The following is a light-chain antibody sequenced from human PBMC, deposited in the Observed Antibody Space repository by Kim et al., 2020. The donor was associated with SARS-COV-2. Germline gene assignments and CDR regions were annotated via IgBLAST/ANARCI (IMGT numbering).Light chain of an antibody. CDR1: SSDVGGYDY. Sequence: QSALTQPPSASGSPGQSVTISCTGTSSDVGGYDYVSWYQQHPGKAPKLMIYEVNTRPSGVPDRFSGSKSGNTASLTVSGLQAEDEADYYCNSYAGIDNLRVFGGGTQLTVL. V-gene: IGLV2-8*01. J-gene: IGLJ3*02. CDR3: NSYAGIDNLRV. CDR2: EVN.